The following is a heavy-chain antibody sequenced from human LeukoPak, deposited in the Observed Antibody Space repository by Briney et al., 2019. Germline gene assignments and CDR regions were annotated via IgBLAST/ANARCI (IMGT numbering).Heavy chain of an antibody. V-gene: IGHV3-21*01. J-gene: IGHJ4*02. D-gene: IGHD3-22*01. Sequence: GGSLRLSCAASGFTFSSYSMNWVRQAPGKGLEWVSSISSSSSYIYYADSVKGRFTISRDNAKNSLYLQMNSLRAEDTAVYYCARGPLGVVVINYFDYWGQGTLVTVSS. CDR1: GFTFSSYS. CDR2: ISSSSSYI. CDR3: ARGPLGVVVINYFDY.